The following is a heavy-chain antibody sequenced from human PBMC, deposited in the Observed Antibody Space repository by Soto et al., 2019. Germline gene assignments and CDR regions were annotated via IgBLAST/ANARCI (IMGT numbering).Heavy chain of an antibody. J-gene: IGHJ5*02. D-gene: IGHD3-10*01. CDR1: GFNFSTYG. CDR2: ISSKGSYI. Sequence: GGSLRLSCAASGFNFSTYGMNWVRQAPGKGLEWVSSISSKGSYIYYTPSVKGRFTISRDNAKNSVYLQMNSLRAEDTAVYYCGRDGSHYAGVGKSDPWGKGTRVTVSS. CDR3: GRDGSHYAGVGKSDP. V-gene: IGHV3-21*01.